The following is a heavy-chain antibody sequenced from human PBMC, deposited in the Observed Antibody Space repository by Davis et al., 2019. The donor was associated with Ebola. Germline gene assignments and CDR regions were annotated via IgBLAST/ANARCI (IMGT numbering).Heavy chain of an antibody. Sequence: PSETLSLTCTVSGGSISSHYWSWIRQPPGKGLEWIGEINHSGSTNYNPSLKSRVTISVDTSKNQFSLKLSSVTAADTAVYYCARLGYSYGYRIYYYYMDVWGKGTTVTVSS. V-gene: IGHV4-59*11. D-gene: IGHD5-18*01. J-gene: IGHJ6*03. CDR3: ARLGYSYGYRIYYYYMDV. CDR1: GGSISSHY. CDR2: INHSGST.